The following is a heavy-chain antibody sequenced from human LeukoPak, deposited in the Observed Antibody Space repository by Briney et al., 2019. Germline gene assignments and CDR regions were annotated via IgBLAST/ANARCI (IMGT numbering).Heavy chain of an antibody. D-gene: IGHD3-3*01. Sequence: HPGKSLRLSCAASGFTVGTGYMTWVRQAPGKGLEYVSVIYSGGSTYYADSVKGRFTISRDNSKNTLFLQMNSLRAEDTAVYYCAKDTSSPIFGVAYYFDSWGQGTLVTVSS. CDR1: GFTVGTGY. CDR3: AKDTSSPIFGVAYYFDS. V-gene: IGHV3-53*01. J-gene: IGHJ4*02. CDR2: IYSGGST.